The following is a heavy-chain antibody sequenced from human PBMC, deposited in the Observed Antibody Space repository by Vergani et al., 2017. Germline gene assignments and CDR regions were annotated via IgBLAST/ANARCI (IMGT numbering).Heavy chain of an antibody. CDR3: AREHPITLGGAFDI. CDR2: INPSGGST. J-gene: IGHJ3*02. D-gene: IGHD3-10*01. V-gene: IGHV1-46*03. Sequence: QVQLVQSGAEVKKPGASVKVSCKASGYTFTSYSMHWVRQAPVQGLEWMGIINPSGGSTSYAQKFQGRVTMTRDTSTSKVYMELSSLRSEDTAGYYCAREHPITLGGAFDIWGQGTMVTVSS. CDR1: GYTFTSYS.